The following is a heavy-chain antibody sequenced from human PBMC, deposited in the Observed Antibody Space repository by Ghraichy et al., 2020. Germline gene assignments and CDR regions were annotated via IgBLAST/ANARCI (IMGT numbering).Heavy chain of an antibody. V-gene: IGHV3-53*01. CDR3: ARVSIVVAGSRHDAFDI. CDR1: AFTVSSKC. CDR2: FYNDGRT. D-gene: IGHD6-19*01. Sequence: GGSLRLSCAASAFTVSSKCMSWVRQAPGKGLEWVTVFYNDGRTYYADSVKGRFTISRDNSRNTLYLQMNSLRAEDTAVYYCARVSIVVAGSRHDAFDIWGRGTMVTVSS. J-gene: IGHJ3*02.